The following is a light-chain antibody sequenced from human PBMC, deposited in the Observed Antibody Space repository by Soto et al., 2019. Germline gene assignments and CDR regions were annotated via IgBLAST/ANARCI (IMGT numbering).Light chain of an antibody. V-gene: IGKV4-1*01. J-gene: IGKJ4*01. CDR1: QSVLYSSNNKNY. Sequence: DFVVTQSPDSLPVSLGERATINCKSSQSVLYSSNNKNYLAWYQQKPGQPPKLLIYWASTRESGVPDRFSGSGSGTDFTLTISSLQAEDVAVYYCQQYSSTPLTFGGGTKVEIK. CDR2: WAS. CDR3: QQYSSTPLT.